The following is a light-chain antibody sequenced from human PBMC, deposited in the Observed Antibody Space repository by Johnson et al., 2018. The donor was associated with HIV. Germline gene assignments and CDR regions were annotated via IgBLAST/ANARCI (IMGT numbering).Light chain of an antibody. Sequence: QSVLTQPPSVSAAPGQKVTISCYGSSSNIGNNYVSWYQQLPGTAPKLLIYDNNKRPSGIPDRFSGSKSGTSATLGITGIQTGDEADYYCGTWDTSLSPGGVFGSGTKVTVL. CDR3: GTWDTSLSPGGV. J-gene: IGLJ1*01. V-gene: IGLV1-51*01. CDR2: DNN. CDR1: SSNIGNNY.